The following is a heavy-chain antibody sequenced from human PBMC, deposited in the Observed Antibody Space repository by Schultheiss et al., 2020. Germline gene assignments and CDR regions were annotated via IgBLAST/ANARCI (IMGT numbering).Heavy chain of an antibody. J-gene: IGHJ6*02. D-gene: IGHD2-2*01. CDR2: MNPNSGNT. CDR1: GYTFTSYD. Sequence: VKVSCKASGYTFTSYDINWVRQATGQGLEWMGWMNPNSGNTGYAQKFQGRVTMTRNTSISTAYMELSSLRSEDTAVYYCARGRYCSSTSCYYYYYYGMDVWGQGTTVTVSS. V-gene: IGHV1-8*01. CDR3: ARGRYCSSTSCYYYYYYGMDV.